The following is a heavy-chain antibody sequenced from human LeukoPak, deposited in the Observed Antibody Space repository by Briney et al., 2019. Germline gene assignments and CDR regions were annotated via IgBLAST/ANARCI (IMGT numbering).Heavy chain of an antibody. J-gene: IGHJ5*02. Sequence: SETLSLTCAVYGGSFSGYYWSWIRQPPGKGLEWIGEINHSGSTNYNPSLKSRVTISVDTSKNQFSLKLSSVTAADTAVYYCARDRTMRCSSTSCYIGWFDPWGQGTLVTVSS. CDR2: INHSGST. CDR3: ARDRTMRCSSTSCYIGWFDP. V-gene: IGHV4-34*01. CDR1: GGSFSGYY. D-gene: IGHD2-2*02.